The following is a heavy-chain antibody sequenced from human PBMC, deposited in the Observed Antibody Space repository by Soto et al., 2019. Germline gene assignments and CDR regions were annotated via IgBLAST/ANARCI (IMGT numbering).Heavy chain of an antibody. CDR1: GYNYPSYW. V-gene: IGHV5-51*01. CDR3: VTSSLRTFDY. Sequence: PGESLKISCQGSGYNYPSYWIAWVRQTPGQGLEWMGIIYPGNSHTTYSPSFEGLVTISADKSINTAYLQWRSLKTSDTAMYFCVTSSLRTFDYWGQGTLVTVSS. J-gene: IGHJ4*02. D-gene: IGHD2-8*01. CDR2: IYPGNSHT.